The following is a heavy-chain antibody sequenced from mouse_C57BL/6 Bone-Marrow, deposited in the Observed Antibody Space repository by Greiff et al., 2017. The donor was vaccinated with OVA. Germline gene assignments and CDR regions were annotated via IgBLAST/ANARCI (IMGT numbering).Heavy chain of an antibody. V-gene: IGHV5-4*01. Sequence: EVKLVESGGGLVKPGGSLKLSCAASGFTFSSYAMSWVRQTPEKRLEWVATISDGGSYTYYPDNVKGRFTISRDNAKNNLYLQMSHLKSEDTAMYYCAREPSITPYAMDYWGQGTSVTVSS. CDR3: AREPSITPYAMDY. J-gene: IGHJ4*01. CDR2: ISDGGSYT. CDR1: GFTFSSYA. D-gene: IGHD1-1*01.